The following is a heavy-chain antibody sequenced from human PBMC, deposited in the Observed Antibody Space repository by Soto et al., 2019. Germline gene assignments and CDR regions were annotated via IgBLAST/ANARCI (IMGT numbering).Heavy chain of an antibody. V-gene: IGHV3-30-3*01. Sequence: GSLRLSCAASGFTFSSYAMHWVRQAPGKGLEWVAVISYDGSNKYYADSVKGRFTISRDNSKNTLYLQMNSLRAEDTAVYYCARDRLGIAAAGTLDYWGQGTLVTVSS. CDR2: ISYDGSNK. CDR3: ARDRLGIAAAGTLDY. J-gene: IGHJ4*02. CDR1: GFTFSSYA. D-gene: IGHD6-13*01.